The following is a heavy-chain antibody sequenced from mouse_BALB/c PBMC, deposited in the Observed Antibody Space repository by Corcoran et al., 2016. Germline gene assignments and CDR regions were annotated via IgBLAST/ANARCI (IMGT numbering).Heavy chain of an antibody. J-gene: IGHJ4*01. CDR2: INPYNDGT. CDR1: GYTFTSYV. V-gene: IGHV1S136*01. CDR3: ARVGYYYAMDY. Sequence: EVQLQQSGPELVKPGASVKMSCKASGYTFTSYVMHWVKQKPGQGLEWIGYINPYNDGTKYNEKFKGKATLTSDKSSSTAYMELSSLTSEDTAVYYCARVGYYYAMDYWGQGTSVTVSS. D-gene: IGHD1-2*01.